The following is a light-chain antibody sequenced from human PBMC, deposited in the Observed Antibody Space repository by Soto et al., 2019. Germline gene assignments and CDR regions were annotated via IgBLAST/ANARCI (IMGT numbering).Light chain of an antibody. J-gene: IGKJ2*01. CDR1: QSISSW. CDR3: QQSYSTQYP. V-gene: IGKV1-5*01. CDR2: DAS. Sequence: DIQMTQSPSTLSASVGDRVTITFRASQSISSWLAWYQQKPGKAPKFLIYDASSLESGVPSRFRGSGSGTEFTLTISSLQPDDFATYHCQQSYSTQYPFGQGTKVDI.